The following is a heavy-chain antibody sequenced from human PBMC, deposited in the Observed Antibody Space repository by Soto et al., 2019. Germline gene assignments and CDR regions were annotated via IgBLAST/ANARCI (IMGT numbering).Heavy chain of an antibody. CDR3: AARHFWSGPWTQRRLDY. Sequence: SLTCAVSGGSINSSHWWSWVRQPPGKGLEWIGQISHSGSTNYNPSLTSRVTISVDKSKNHFSLKLTSVTAADTAVYYCAARHFWSGPWTQRRLDYWGQGTLVTVSS. CDR1: GGSINSSHW. D-gene: IGHD3-3*02. CDR2: ISHSGST. J-gene: IGHJ4*02. V-gene: IGHV4-4*02.